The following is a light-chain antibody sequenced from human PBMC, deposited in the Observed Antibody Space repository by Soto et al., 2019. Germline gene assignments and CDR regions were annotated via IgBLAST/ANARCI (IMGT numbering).Light chain of an antibody. J-gene: IGKJ1*01. CDR1: QSVSSY. V-gene: IGKV3-11*01. Sequence: EIVLTQSPATLSLSPGQRATLSCRASQSVSSYLAWYQQKPGQAPRLLIYGASTRATGIPARFSGSGSGTDYTLTITNLESEDFAVYYCQQRSNWPWTFGQGTKVDIK. CDR3: QQRSNWPWT. CDR2: GAS.